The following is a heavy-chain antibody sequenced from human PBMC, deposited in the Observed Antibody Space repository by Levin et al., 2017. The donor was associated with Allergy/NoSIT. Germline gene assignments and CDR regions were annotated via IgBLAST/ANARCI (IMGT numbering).Heavy chain of an antibody. D-gene: IGHD7-27*01. CDR3: ARPGLKLGPFDY. J-gene: IGHJ4*02. CDR1: GYSFASHW. V-gene: IGHV5-51*01. CDR2: IYPGDSDT. Sequence: GESLKISCRASGYSFASHWIGWVRQMPGKGPEWMGVIYPGDSDTAYNPSFQGQVTISADKSINTAYLQWSSLKTSDTAIFYCARPGLKLGPFDYWGQGTLVTVTS.